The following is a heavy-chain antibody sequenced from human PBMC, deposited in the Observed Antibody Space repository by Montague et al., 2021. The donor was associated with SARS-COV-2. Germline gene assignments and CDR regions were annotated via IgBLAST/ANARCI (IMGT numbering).Heavy chain of an antibody. CDR3: AKEIIEVDADCYFDL. CDR2: IWYDGSNK. Sequence: SLRLSCAASGFTFSSYCMHWVRQAPGKGLEWVAVIWYDGSNKYYADSVKGRFTISRDNSKNTLYLQMNSLRAEDTAVYYCAKEIIEVDADCYFDLWGRGTLVTVSS. V-gene: IGHV3-33*06. J-gene: IGHJ2*01. CDR1: GFTFSSYC. D-gene: IGHD3-22*01.